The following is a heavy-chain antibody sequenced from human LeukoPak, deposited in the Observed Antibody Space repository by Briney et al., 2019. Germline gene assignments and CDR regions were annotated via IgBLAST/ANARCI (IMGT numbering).Heavy chain of an antibody. CDR3: ARDRAAAGDY. Sequence: GGSLRLSCAASGFTFSSYSMNWVRQAPGKGLEWVSSISSSSSYIYYADSVKGRFTISRDNAKNSLYLQMNSLRGEDTAVCYCARDRAAAGDYWGQGTLVSVS. CDR2: ISSSSSYI. J-gene: IGHJ4*02. D-gene: IGHD6-13*01. V-gene: IGHV3-21*01. CDR1: GFTFSSYS.